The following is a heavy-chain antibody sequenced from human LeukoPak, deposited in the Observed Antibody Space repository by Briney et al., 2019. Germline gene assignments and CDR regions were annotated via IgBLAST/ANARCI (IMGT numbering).Heavy chain of an antibody. Sequence: PSETLSLTCIVSGGSISSGGYYWSWIRQHPGKGLEWIGYIYYSGSTYYNPSLKSRVTISVDTSKNQFSLKLSSVTAADTAVYYCARKSAAVAAAVDYWGQGTQVTVSS. J-gene: IGHJ4*02. V-gene: IGHV4-31*03. D-gene: IGHD6-13*01. CDR1: GGSISSGGYY. CDR2: IYYSGST. CDR3: ARKSAAVAAAVDY.